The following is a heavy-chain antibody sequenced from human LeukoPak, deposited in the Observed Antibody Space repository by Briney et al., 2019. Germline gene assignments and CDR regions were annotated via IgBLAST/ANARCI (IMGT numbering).Heavy chain of an antibody. CDR1: GGSISSYY. J-gene: IGHJ4*02. CDR3: ARGEKLGYCSGGSCYLLAFDY. D-gene: IGHD2-15*01. Sequence: PSETLSLTCTVSGGSISSYYWSWIRQPAGKGLEWIGRIYTSGSTNYNPSLKSRVTMSVDTSKNQFSLKLSSVTAADTAVYYCARGEKLGYCSGGSCYLLAFDYWGQGTLVTASS. CDR2: IYTSGST. V-gene: IGHV4-4*07.